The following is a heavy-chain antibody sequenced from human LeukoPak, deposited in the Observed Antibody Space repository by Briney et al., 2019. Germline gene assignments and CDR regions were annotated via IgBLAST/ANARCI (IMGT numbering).Heavy chain of an antibody. CDR2: IHPDDSNT. CDR1: GYTFSNYW. Sequence: GESLKIPCKTSGYTFSNYWIGWVRQMPGKGLEWMGIIHPDDSNTRYSPSFQGQVTISADKAISTAYLQWSSLKASDTATYYCARGGRWLVRNLDAHFDYWGQGTLATVSS. V-gene: IGHV5-51*01. J-gene: IGHJ4*02. CDR3: ARGGRWLVRNLDAHFDY. D-gene: IGHD5-24*01.